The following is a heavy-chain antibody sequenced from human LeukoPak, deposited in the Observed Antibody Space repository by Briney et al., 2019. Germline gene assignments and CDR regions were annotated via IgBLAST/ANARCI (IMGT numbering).Heavy chain of an antibody. Sequence: ASVKVSCKASGGTFSSYAISWVRQAPGQGLEWMGGIIPIFGTANYAQKFQGRVTITTDESTSTAYMELSSLRSEDTAVYYCASGELENYYYYMDVWGKGTTVTVSS. CDR1: GGTFSSYA. J-gene: IGHJ6*03. D-gene: IGHD3-10*01. CDR2: IIPIFGTA. CDR3: ASGELENYYYYMDV. V-gene: IGHV1-69*05.